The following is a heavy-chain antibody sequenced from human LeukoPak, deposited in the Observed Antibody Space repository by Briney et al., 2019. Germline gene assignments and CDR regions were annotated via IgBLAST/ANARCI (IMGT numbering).Heavy chain of an antibody. CDR2: ISYDGSNQ. V-gene: IGHV3-30*18. J-gene: IGHJ4*02. CDR3: AKRGSSGSYRYLEY. D-gene: IGHD1-26*01. Sequence: QPGGSLGLSCAASGFTFSGYGMHWVRQAPGKGLEWVAIISYDGSNQYYADSVKGRFTISRDNSKNTLYLQMNSLRAEDTAVYYCAKRGSSGSYRYLEYWGQGTLVTVSS. CDR1: GFTFSGYG.